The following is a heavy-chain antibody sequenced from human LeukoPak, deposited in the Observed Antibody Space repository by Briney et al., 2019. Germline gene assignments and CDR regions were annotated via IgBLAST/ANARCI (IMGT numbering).Heavy chain of an antibody. CDR1: GGSISSGSYY. D-gene: IGHD3-10*01. Sequence: SQTLSLTCTVSGGSISSGSYYWSWIRQPAGKGLEWIGRIYTSGSTNYNPSLKSRVTISVDTSKNQFSLKLSSVTAADTAVYYCARAITMVRGVIMGFGNWFDPWGQGTLVTVSS. J-gene: IGHJ5*02. CDR2: IYTSGST. CDR3: ARAITMVRGVIMGFGNWFDP. V-gene: IGHV4-61*02.